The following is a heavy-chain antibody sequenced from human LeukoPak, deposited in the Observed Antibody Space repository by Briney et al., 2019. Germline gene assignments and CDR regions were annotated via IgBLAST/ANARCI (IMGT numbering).Heavy chain of an antibody. J-gene: IGHJ3*02. D-gene: IGHD5-18*01. CDR1: GYTFTGYY. V-gene: IGHV1-2*06. Sequence: ASVKVSCKASGYTFTGYYMHWARQAPGQGLEWMGRINPNSGGTNYAQKFQGRVTMTRDTSISTAYMELSRLRSDDTAVYYCASFVDTAMADAFDIWGQGTMVTVSS. CDR2: INPNSGGT. CDR3: ASFVDTAMADAFDI.